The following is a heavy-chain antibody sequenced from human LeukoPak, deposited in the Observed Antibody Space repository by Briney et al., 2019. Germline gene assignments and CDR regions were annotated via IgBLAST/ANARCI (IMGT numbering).Heavy chain of an antibody. V-gene: IGHV3-23*01. CDR1: GFTFSSYA. CDR2: ISGSGGST. Sequence: GGSLRLSCAASGFTFSSYAMSWVRQAPGKGLEWVSAISGSGGSTYYADSVKGRFTISRGNSKNTLYLQRNSLRAEDTAVYYCANIPKSDSSGYPPTLGAFDIWGQGTMVTVSS. J-gene: IGHJ3*02. D-gene: IGHD3-22*01. CDR3: ANIPKSDSSGYPPTLGAFDI.